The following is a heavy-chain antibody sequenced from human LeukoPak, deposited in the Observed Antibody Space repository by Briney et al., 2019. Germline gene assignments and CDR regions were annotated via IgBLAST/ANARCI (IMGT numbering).Heavy chain of an antibody. J-gene: IGHJ6*03. CDR1: GFTFDDYA. V-gene: IGHV3-49*03. Sequence: GRSLRLSCSASGFTFDDYAVSWFRQAPGKGLEWVGFIRSKAYGGTTEHAASVKGRFTISRDDSKSIAYLQMNSLKTEDTAVYYCTRYDSGSGSYYKGRYYYYYMDVWGKGTTVTVSS. D-gene: IGHD3-10*01. CDR2: IRSKAYGGTT. CDR3: TRYDSGSGSYYKGRYYYYYMDV.